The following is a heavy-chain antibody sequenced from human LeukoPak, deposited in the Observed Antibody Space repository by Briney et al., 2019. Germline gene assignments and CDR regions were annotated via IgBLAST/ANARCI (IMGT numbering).Heavy chain of an antibody. J-gene: IGHJ6*03. Sequence: PGGSLRLSCAASGITFSSLWMSWFRQAPGKGLEWVADIKEDGTEKNYVDSVKGRFTISRDNAKNSLYLQMNSLRAEDTAVYYCARIPTGHYYYYMDVWGKGTTVTVSS. CDR2: IKEDGTEK. CDR1: GITFSSLW. D-gene: IGHD1-14*01. CDR3: ARIPTGHYYYYMDV. V-gene: IGHV3-7*01.